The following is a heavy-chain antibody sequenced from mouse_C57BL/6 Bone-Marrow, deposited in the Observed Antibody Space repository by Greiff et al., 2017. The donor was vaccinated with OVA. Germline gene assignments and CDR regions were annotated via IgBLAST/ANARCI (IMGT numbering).Heavy chain of an antibody. CDR3: ARVGGDLLLRPYFDY. V-gene: IGHV1-81*01. Sequence: VQLQQSGAELARPGASVKLSCKASGYTFTSYGISWVKQRTGQGLEWIGEIYPRSGNTYYNEKFKGKATLTAYKSSSTAYMELRSLTSEDSAVYFGARVGGDLLLRPYFDYWGQGTTLTVSS. D-gene: IGHD1-1*01. CDR2: IYPRSGNT. J-gene: IGHJ2*01. CDR1: GYTFTSYG.